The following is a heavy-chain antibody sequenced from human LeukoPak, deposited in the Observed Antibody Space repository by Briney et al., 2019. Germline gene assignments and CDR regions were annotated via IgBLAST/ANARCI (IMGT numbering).Heavy chain of an antibody. CDR3: ASMGPPYGIYEWELHNWFDP. Sequence: SGTLSLTCAVSGGSISSSNWWSWVRQPPGKGLEWIGEIYHSGSTNYNPSLKSRVTISVDKSKNQFSLKLSSVTAADTAVYYCASMGPPYGIYEWELHNWFDPWGQGTLVTVSS. CDR2: IYHSGST. D-gene: IGHD1-26*01. J-gene: IGHJ5*02. V-gene: IGHV4-4*02. CDR1: GGSISSSNW.